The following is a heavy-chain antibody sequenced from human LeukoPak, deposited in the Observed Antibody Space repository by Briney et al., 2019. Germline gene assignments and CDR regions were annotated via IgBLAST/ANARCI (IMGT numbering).Heavy chain of an antibody. Sequence: GGSLRLSFAASGFTFSSYAMHWVRQAPGKGLEWVSGISYNSGSIGYADSVKGRFTISRDNAKNSLYLQMNSLRAEDTAVYYCASRTPSGYSSGWYFDYWGQGTLVTVSS. CDR3: ASRTPSGYSSGWYFDY. V-gene: IGHV3-9*01. D-gene: IGHD6-19*01. CDR2: ISYNSGSI. CDR1: GFTFSSYA. J-gene: IGHJ4*02.